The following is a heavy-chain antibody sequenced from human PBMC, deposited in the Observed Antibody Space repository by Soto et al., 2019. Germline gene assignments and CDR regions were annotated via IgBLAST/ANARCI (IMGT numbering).Heavy chain of an antibody. CDR1: GGTFSSYT. D-gene: IGHD3-16*01. CDR2: IIPILGIA. Sequence: GASVKVSCKASGGTFSSYTISWVRQAPGQGLEWMGRIIPILGIANYAQKFQGRVTITADKSTSTAYMELSSLRSEDTAVYYCATGGSPQNYYYYGMDVWGQGTTVTVS. J-gene: IGHJ6*02. CDR3: ATGGSPQNYYYYGMDV. V-gene: IGHV1-69*02.